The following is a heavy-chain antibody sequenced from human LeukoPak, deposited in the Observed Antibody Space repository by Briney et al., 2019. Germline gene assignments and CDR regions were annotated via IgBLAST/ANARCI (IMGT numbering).Heavy chain of an antibody. CDR2: IKQDGSEK. CDR1: GFTFSSYW. CDR3: ARVHRVEYSSSWARRYYYYYYMDV. V-gene: IGHV3-7*01. J-gene: IGHJ6*03. D-gene: IGHD6-13*01. Sequence: GGSLRLSCAASGFTFSSYWMSWVRQAPGKGLEWVANIKQDGSEKYYVDSGKGRFTISRDNAKNSLYLQMNSLRAEDTAVYYCARVHRVEYSSSWARRYYYYYYMDVWGKGTTVTVSS.